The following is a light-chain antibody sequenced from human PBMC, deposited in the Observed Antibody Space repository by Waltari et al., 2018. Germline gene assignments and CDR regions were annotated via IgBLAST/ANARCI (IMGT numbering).Light chain of an antibody. CDR3: LQRSNWPYT. V-gene: IGKV3-11*01. J-gene: IGKJ2*01. CDR1: QTVRSF. CDR2: DAS. Sequence: EIVLTQSPATLSLSLGERATLSCRASQTVRSFLAWYQQKPGQAPRLLIFDASSRAPGIPAKFRGSGSGTDFTLTVSNLEPEDFAVYYCLQRSNWPYTFGQGTRVEIK.